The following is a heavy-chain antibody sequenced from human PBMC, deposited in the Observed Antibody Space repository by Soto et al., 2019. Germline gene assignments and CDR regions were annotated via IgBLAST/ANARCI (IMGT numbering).Heavy chain of an antibody. V-gene: IGHV3-30*04. CDR2: ISKDGSNK. J-gene: IGHJ4*02. D-gene: IGHD3-10*01. CDR3: ARSRSGAVADSFDY. CDR1: GVSFSRHA. Sequence: QVQLVESGGGVVQPGRSLRLSCAASGVSFSRHAIHWVRQAPGKGLEWVAVISKDGSNKYYVDSVKGRITISRDNSKNTLYLQMNSLRAEYTAVYYCARSRSGAVADSFDYWGQGTLVTVSS.